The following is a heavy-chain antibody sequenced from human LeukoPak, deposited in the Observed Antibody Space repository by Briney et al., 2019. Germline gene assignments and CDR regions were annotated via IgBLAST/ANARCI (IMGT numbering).Heavy chain of an antibody. J-gene: IGHJ3*02. CDR2: IRYDGSNK. Sequence: GGSLRLSCAASGFTFSSYGMHWVRQAPGKGLEWVAFIRYDGSNKYYADSVKGRFTISRDNSKNTLYLQMNSLRAEDTAVYYCARDRDYDYVWGSYRSHAFDIWGQGTMVTVSS. CDR3: ARDRDYDYVWGSYRSHAFDI. V-gene: IGHV3-30*02. D-gene: IGHD3-16*02. CDR1: GFTFSSYG.